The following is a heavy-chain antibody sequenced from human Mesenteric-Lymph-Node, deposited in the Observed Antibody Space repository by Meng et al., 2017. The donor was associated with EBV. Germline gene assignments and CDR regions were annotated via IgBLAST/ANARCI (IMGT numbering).Heavy chain of an antibody. D-gene: IGHD3-22*01. CDR3: VRGRDYYDSSASYSNWFDP. CDR1: ADTTSRGGYS. V-gene: IGHV4-30-2*01. Sequence: LPASPSRRHNSSQTLATPCTLLADTTSRGGYSFRRIRQPPGERRKWVVDLYHSGSTYYSPSLKGRVTISVDRSKNQFSLKLTSVTAADTAVYYCVRGRDYYDSSASYSNWFDPWGQGTLVTVSS. CDR2: LYHSGST. J-gene: IGHJ5*02.